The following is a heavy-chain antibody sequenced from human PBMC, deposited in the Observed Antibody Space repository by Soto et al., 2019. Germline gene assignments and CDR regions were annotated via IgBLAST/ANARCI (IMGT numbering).Heavy chain of an antibody. V-gene: IGHV1-2*02. CDR1: GYTFTGYY. Sequence: QVQLVQSGAEVKKPGASVKVSCKASGYTFTGYYIHWVRQAPGQGLEGMGWINPNTGGTNHAQKFQGRVSMTRDTSISTAYMELSRLRSDDTSVDSCASWDVQDSRAYYYYGMNVWGQGNTVTVSS. D-gene: IGHD1-26*01. CDR2: INPNTGGT. CDR3: ASWDVQDSRAYYYYGMNV. J-gene: IGHJ6*02.